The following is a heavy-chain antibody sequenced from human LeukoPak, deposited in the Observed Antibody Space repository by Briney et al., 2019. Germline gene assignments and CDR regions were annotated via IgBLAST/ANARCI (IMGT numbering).Heavy chain of an antibody. CDR2: INPNNGGT. CDR1: GYTFTGYY. J-gene: IGHJ4*02. D-gene: IGHD3-16*01. Sequence: ASVKVSCKASGYTFTGYYMHWVRQAPGQGLEWMGWINPNNGGTSYAQKFQGRVTMTRDTSISTAYMELSRLRSDDTAVYYCARATNWENWGPPDFDYWGQGTLVTVSS. CDR3: ARATNWENWGPPDFDY. V-gene: IGHV1-2*02.